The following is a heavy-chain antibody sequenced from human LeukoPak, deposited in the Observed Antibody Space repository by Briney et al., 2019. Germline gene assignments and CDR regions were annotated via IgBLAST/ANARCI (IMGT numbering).Heavy chain of an antibody. J-gene: IGHJ4*02. CDR1: GGSISSYY. CDR3: ARKGRGWPFDY. V-gene: IGHV4-59*01. D-gene: IGHD6-19*01. Sequence: PSETLPLTCTVSGGSISSYYWSWIRQPPGKGLEWIGYIYYSGSTNYNPSLKSRVTISVDTSKNQFSLKLSSVTAADTAVYYCARKGRGWPFDYWGQGTLVTVSS. CDR2: IYYSGST.